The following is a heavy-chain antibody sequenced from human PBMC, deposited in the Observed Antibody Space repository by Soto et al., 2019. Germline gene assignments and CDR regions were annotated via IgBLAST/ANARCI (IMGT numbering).Heavy chain of an antibody. Sequence: QVQVVQSGAEVKKPGSSVKISCKASGRIFSSFPTSWVRQFPGQGLEWMGGVISASGSVTYAPKFQGRVTMTAVNSAGIGYMELTSLTSEDKAIYYCARVGSRDAYNYVLDQWGPGTMVTVSS. J-gene: IGHJ1*01. CDR1: GRIFSSFP. CDR3: ARVGSRDAYNYVLDQ. D-gene: IGHD5-18*01. V-gene: IGHV1-69*06. CDR2: VISASGSV.